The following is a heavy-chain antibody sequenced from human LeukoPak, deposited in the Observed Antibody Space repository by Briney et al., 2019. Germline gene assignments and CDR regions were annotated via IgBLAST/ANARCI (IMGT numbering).Heavy chain of an antibody. CDR1: GFTFSSYW. V-gene: IGHV3-7*01. CDR2: IKQDGSEK. Sequence: GGSLRLSCAASGFTFSSYWMRWARQAPGKGLEWVANIKQDGSEKYYVDSVKGRFTISRDNAKNSMSLQMNSLRAEDTAVYYCARESRPSRGVGLRTYYYYYIDVWGKGTTVTVSS. CDR3: ARESRPSRGVGLRTYYYYYIDV. D-gene: IGHD3-10*01. J-gene: IGHJ6*03.